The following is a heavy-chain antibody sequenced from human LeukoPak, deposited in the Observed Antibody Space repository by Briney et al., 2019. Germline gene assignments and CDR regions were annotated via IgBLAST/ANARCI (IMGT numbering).Heavy chain of an antibody. CDR3: AKAMDAIVVVTVIQT. V-gene: IGHV3-30-3*01. J-gene: IGHJ5*02. Sequence: PGRSLRLSCAASGFTFSSYPMHWVRQAPGKGLEWVAVISYDGSNKYYADSVKGRFTISRDNSKNTLYLQMNSLRAEDTAVYYCAKAMDAIVVVTVIQTWGQGTPVTVSS. CDR2: ISYDGSNK. CDR1: GFTFSSYP. D-gene: IGHD2-21*02.